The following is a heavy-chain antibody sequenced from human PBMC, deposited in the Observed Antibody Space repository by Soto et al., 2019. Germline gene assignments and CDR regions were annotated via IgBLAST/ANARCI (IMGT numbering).Heavy chain of an antibody. CDR2: IYSGGST. CDR1: GFTVSSNY. J-gene: IGHJ4*02. CDR3: ASHISLSSSWYIPGPLDY. D-gene: IGHD6-13*01. Sequence: VQLVESGGGLVQPGGSLRLSCAASGFTVSSNYMSWVRQAPGKGLDWVSVIYSGGSTYYADSVKGRFTISRDNSKKTLYLQMTSLRAEDTAVYYCASHISLSSSWYIPGPLDYWGQGTLVTVSS. V-gene: IGHV3-66*04.